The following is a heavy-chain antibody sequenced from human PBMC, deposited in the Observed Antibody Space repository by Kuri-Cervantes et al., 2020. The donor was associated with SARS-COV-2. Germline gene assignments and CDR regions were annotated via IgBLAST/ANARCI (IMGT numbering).Heavy chain of an antibody. CDR1: GASISGFY. V-gene: IGHV4-4*07. J-gene: IGHJ5*02. Sequence: ESLKISCTVSGASISGFYWSWIRQPAGKGLEWIGRMYISGITNYNPSLESRLTMSIDTSKNKFSLTLRSVTAADTAVYYCAKDRRDYGDYYGLDPWGQGTLVTVSS. D-gene: IGHD4-17*01. CDR2: MYISGIT. CDR3: AKDRRDYGDYYGLDP.